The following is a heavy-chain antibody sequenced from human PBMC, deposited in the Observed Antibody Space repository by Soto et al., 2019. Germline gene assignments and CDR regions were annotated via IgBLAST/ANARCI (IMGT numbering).Heavy chain of an antibody. V-gene: IGHV4-59*08. CDR2: IYYSGST. J-gene: IGHJ4*02. D-gene: IGHD7-27*01. CDR1: GGSISSYY. Sequence: QVQLQESGPGLVKPSETLSLTCTVSGGSISSYYWSWIRQPPGKGLEWIGYIYYSGSTNYNPSLKSRVTISVDTSKNQFSLKPSSVTAADTAVYYCARRWGPGFDYWGQGTLVTVSS. CDR3: ARRWGPGFDY.